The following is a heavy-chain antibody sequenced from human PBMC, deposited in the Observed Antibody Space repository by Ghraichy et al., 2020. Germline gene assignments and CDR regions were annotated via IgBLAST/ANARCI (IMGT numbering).Heavy chain of an antibody. CDR1: GGSISSYY. J-gene: IGHJ4*02. CDR3: ARRREWLGSSYFVY. Sequence: XETLSLTCTVSGGSISSYYWSWIRQPPGKGLEWIGYIYTSGSTNYNPSLKSRVTILVHTSENHFSLQLSSVTAADTAVYYCARRREWLGSSYFVYWGQGTXVTVSS. V-gene: IGHV4-4*09. CDR2: IYTSGST. D-gene: IGHD6-19*01.